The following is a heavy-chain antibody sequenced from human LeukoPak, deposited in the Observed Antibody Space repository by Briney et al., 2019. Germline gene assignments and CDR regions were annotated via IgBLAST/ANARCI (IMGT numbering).Heavy chain of an antibody. Sequence: SETLSLTCTVSGYSISSGYYWGWIRQPPGKGLEWIGSIYHSGSTYYNPSLKSRVTISVDTSKNQFSLKLSSVTAADTAVYYFARRFLLLELFTFGLWGQGTLVNGSP. CDR3: ARRFLLLELFTFGL. CDR2: IYHSGST. V-gene: IGHV4-38-2*02. J-gene: IGHJ4*01. D-gene: IGHD3-3*01. CDR1: GYSISSGYY.